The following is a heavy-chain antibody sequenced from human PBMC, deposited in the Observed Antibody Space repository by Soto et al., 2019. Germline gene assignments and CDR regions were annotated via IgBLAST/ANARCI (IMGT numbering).Heavy chain of an antibody. D-gene: IGHD2-21*02. CDR2: IYYIGST. J-gene: IGHJ5*02. V-gene: IGHV4-39*01. CDR1: GGSISSSSYF. Sequence: QLQLQESGPGRVKPSETLSLTCSVSGGSISSSSYFWGWIRQHPGKGLEWIGSIYYIGSTYYNPSLKGRVTVSVDTSKNQFSLKLSSVTAADTAVYYCARHPSDFWFDPWGQGTLVTVSS. CDR3: ARHPSDFWFDP.